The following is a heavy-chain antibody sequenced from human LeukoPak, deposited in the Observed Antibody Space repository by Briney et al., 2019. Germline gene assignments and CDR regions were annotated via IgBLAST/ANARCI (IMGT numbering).Heavy chain of an antibody. D-gene: IGHD6-6*01. CDR3: ARVQTAYSSSSFFWFDP. Sequence: GGSLRLSCAASGFTFSSYWMHWVRQAPGKGLVWVSRINSDGSSTSYADSVKGRFTISRDNAKNTLYLQMNSLRAEDTAVYYCARVQTAYSSSSFFWFDPWGQGTLVTVSS. CDR1: GFTFSSYW. V-gene: IGHV3-74*01. J-gene: IGHJ5*02. CDR2: INSDGSST.